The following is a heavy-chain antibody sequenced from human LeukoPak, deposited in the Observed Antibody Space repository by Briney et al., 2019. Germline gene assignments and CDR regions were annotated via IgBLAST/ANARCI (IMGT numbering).Heavy chain of an antibody. Sequence: HGGSLRLSCAASRFTFSSYWTSWVLQAPGKGLERVANIKQDGSEKYYVDSVKGRFTISRDNAKNSLYLQMNSLRAEDTAVYYCARASAVASTRDCWGQGTLVTVSS. CDR2: IKQDGSEK. J-gene: IGHJ4*02. CDR3: ARASAVASTRDC. D-gene: IGHD6-19*01. V-gene: IGHV3-7*01. CDR1: RFTFSSYW.